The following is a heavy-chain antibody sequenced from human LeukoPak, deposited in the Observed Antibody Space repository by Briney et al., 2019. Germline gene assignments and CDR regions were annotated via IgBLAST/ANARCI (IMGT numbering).Heavy chain of an antibody. V-gene: IGHV1-2*02. J-gene: IGHJ4*02. CDR1: GYTFTGYY. CDR3: AGDMRWLGLPLDY. CDR2: INPNSGGT. Sequence: ASVKVSCKASGYTFTGYYMHWVRQAPGQGLEWMGWINPNSGGTNYAQKFQGRVTMTRDTSISTAYMELSRLRSDDTAVYYCAGDMRWLGLPLDYWGQGTLVTVSS. D-gene: IGHD3-22*01.